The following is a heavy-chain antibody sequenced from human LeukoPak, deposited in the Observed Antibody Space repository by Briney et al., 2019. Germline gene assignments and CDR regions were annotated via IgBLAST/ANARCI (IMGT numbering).Heavy chain of an antibody. Sequence: SETLSLTCAVYGGSFSGYYWSWIRQPPGKGLEWIGEINHSGSTNYNPSLKSRVTISVDTSKNQFSLKLSSVTAADTAVYYYARGRQQNSWGQGTLVTVSS. CDR1: GGSFSGYY. D-gene: IGHD6-13*01. CDR2: INHSGST. V-gene: IGHV4-34*01. J-gene: IGHJ4*02. CDR3: ARGRQQNS.